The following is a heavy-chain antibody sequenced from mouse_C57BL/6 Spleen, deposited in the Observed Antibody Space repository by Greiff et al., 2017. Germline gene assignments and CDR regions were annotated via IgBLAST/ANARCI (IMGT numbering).Heavy chain of an antibody. CDR3: ARGAYDGYYVFAY. D-gene: IGHD2-3*01. J-gene: IGHJ3*01. CDR1: GYTFTSYW. Sequence: QVQLKQPGAELVKPGASVKLSCKASGYTFTSYWMHWVKQRPGRGLEWIGRIDPNSGGTKYNEKFKSKATLTVDKPSSTAYMQLSSLTSEDSAVYYCARGAYDGYYVFAYWGQGTLVTVSA. CDR2: IDPNSGGT. V-gene: IGHV1-72*01.